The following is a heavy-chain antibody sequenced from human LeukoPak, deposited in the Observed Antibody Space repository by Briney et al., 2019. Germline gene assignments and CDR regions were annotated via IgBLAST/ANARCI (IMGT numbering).Heavy chain of an antibody. CDR3: ARGKSATAIDY. Sequence: SETLSLTCAVYGGSFSGYYWSWIRQPPGKGLEWIGEINHSGSTNYNPSLKSRVTISVDTSKNQFSLKLSSVTAADTAVYYCARGKSATAIDYWGQGTLVTVSS. CDR2: INHSGST. J-gene: IGHJ4*02. V-gene: IGHV4-34*01. CDR1: GGSFSGYY. D-gene: IGHD2-21*02.